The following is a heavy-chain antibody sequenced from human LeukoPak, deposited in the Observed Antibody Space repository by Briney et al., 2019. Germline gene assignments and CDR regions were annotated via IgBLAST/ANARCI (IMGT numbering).Heavy chain of an antibody. J-gene: IGHJ4*02. D-gene: IGHD3-9*01. Sequence: ASVKVSCKASGYTFTGYYMHWVRQAPGQGLEWMGWINPNSGGTNYAQKFQGRVTMTRDTSISTAYMELSRLRSDDTAVYYCARGPMYYDILTGYYPYWGQGTLVTVSS. CDR2: INPNSGGT. V-gene: IGHV1-2*02. CDR3: ARGPMYYDILTGYYPY. CDR1: GYTFTGYY.